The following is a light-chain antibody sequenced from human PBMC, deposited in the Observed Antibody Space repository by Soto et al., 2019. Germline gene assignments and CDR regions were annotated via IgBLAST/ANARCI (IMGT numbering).Light chain of an antibody. Sequence: DIQRTQSPSSLSASMGDRVSITCRASQSIGTDLNWYQQKPGKAPKLLIYGASTLQGGVPSRFSSSVSGTEFTLTISSLQPGDLATYFCQQTYSTPWTFGQGTKVDI. CDR3: QQTYSTPWT. J-gene: IGKJ1*01. CDR2: GAS. CDR1: QSIGTD. V-gene: IGKV1-39*01.